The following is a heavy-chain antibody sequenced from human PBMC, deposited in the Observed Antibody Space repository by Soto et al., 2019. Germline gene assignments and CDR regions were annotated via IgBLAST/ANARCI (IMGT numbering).Heavy chain of an antibody. CDR1: GYTFTSYD. CDR2: MNPNSGNT. CDR3: ARLQAGYSCSWYEGGYYYYGMDV. D-gene: IGHD6-13*01. Sequence: ASVKVSCKASGYTFTSYDINWVRQATGQGLEWMGWMNPNSGNTGYAQKFQGRVTMTRNTSISTAYMELSSLRSEDTAVYYCARLQAGYSCSWYEGGYYYYGMDVWGQGTTVTVSS. V-gene: IGHV1-8*01. J-gene: IGHJ6*02.